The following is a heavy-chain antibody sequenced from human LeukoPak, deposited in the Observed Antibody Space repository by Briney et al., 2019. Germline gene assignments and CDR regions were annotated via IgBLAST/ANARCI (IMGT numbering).Heavy chain of an antibody. Sequence: SETLSLTCTVSGGSISSGSYYWSWIRQPAGKGLEWTGRIYTSGSTNYNPSLKSRVTISVDTSKNQFSLKLSSVTAADTAVYYCARAFRSGYVPPGDNWFDPWGQGTLVTVSS. CDR1: GGSISSGSYY. D-gene: IGHD3-3*01. V-gene: IGHV4-61*02. CDR3: ARAFRSGYVPPGDNWFDP. CDR2: IYTSGST. J-gene: IGHJ5*02.